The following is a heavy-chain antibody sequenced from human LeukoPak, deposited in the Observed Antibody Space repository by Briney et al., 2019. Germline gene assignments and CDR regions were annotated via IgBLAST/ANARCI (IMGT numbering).Heavy chain of an antibody. V-gene: IGHV3-48*01. J-gene: IGHJ4*02. Sequence: PGGSLRLSCAASGFTFSSYSMNWVRQAPGKGLEWVSYISSSSSTIYYADSVKGRFTISRDNAKNSLYLQMNSLRAEDTAVYYCARSLYCSGGSCYFSGDYWGQGTLVTVSS. CDR3: ARSLYCSGGSCYFSGDY. CDR2: ISSSSSTI. D-gene: IGHD2-15*01. CDR1: GFTFSSYS.